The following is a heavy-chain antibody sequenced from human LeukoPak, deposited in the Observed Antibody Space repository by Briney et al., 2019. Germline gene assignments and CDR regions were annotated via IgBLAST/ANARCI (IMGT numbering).Heavy chain of an antibody. D-gene: IGHD6-19*01. Sequence: GGSLRLSCAASGFTFSNASMSWVRQAPGKGLEWVSRIKSKTDGWSTDYAEHVKDRFTMSRDDSKNTLYLQMNSLNTEDTAVYYCTSTAVAGTGDYYYGMDVWGQGTTVTVSS. CDR1: GFTFSNAS. J-gene: IGHJ6*02. CDR2: IKSKTDGWST. V-gene: IGHV3-15*01. CDR3: TSTAVAGTGDYYYGMDV.